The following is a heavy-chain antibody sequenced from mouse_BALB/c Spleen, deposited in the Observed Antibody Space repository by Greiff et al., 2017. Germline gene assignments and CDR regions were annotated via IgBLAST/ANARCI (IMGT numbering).Heavy chain of an antibody. Sequence: VQLVESGPELVKPGASVKMSCKASGYTFTDYVISWVKQRTGQGLEWIGEIYPGSGSTYYNEKFKGKATLTADKSSNTAYMQLSSLTSEDSAVYFCARKWPYAMDYWGQGTSVTVSS. CDR3: ARKWPYAMDY. D-gene: IGHD1-3*01. CDR2: IYPGSGST. V-gene: IGHV1-77*01. J-gene: IGHJ4*01. CDR1: GYTFTDYV.